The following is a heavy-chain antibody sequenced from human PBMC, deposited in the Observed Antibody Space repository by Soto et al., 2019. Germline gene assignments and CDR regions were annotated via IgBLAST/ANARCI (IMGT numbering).Heavy chain of an antibody. J-gene: IGHJ6*02. D-gene: IGHD1-26*01. CDR2: ISGSGGST. CDR1: GFTFSSYA. V-gene: IGHV3-23*01. CDR3: AKGLSGYYYYAMDV. Sequence: GGSLRLSCAASGFTFSSYAMSWVRQAPGKGLEWVSAISGSGGSTYYADSVKGRFTISRDNSKNTLYLQMNSLRAEDTAVYYCAKGLSGYYYYAMDVWGQGTTVTVSS.